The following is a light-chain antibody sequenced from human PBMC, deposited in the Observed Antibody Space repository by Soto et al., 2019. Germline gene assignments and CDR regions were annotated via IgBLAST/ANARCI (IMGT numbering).Light chain of an antibody. CDR2: DVS. Sequence: QSALNQPASVSGSPGQAITISCTGTSSDVGGYNYVSWYQQQPGKAPKLMIYDVSNRPSGVSNRFSGSKSGNTASLTISGLQAEDEADYYCSSYTSSSTLVVFGGGTKLTVL. CDR3: SSYTSSSTLVV. CDR1: SSDVGGYNY. J-gene: IGLJ2*01. V-gene: IGLV2-14*01.